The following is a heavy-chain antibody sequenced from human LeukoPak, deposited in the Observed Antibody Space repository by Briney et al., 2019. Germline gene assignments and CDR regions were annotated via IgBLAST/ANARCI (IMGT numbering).Heavy chain of an antibody. J-gene: IGHJ4*02. D-gene: IGHD5-18*01. CDR3: ARDLRGYSYSYSDY. CDR1: GGTFSSYA. V-gene: IGHV1-69*13. CDR2: IIPIFGTA. Sequence: SVKVSCKASGGTFSSYAISWVRQAPGQGLEWMGGIIPIFGTANYAQKFQGRVTITADESTSTAYMELRGLKSDDTAVYYCARDLRGYSYSYSDYWGQGTLVTVSS.